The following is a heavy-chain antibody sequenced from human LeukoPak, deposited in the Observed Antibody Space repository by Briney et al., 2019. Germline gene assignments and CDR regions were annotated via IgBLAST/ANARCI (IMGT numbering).Heavy chain of an antibody. D-gene: IGHD5-12*01. CDR2: IYYSGST. J-gene: IGHJ5*02. CDR3: ARISGPRAGWFDP. Sequence: SETLSPTCTVSGGSISSSSYYWGWIRQPPGKGLEWIGSIYYSGSTYYNPSLKSRVTISVDTSKNQFSLKLSSVTAADTAVYYCARISGPRAGWFDPWGQGTLVTVSS. V-gene: IGHV4-39*01. CDR1: GGSISSSSYY.